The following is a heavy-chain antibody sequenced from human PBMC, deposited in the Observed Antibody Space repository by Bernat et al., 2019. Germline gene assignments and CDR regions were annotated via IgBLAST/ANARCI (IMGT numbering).Heavy chain of an antibody. CDR3: EKGTEAYDFWSGFRTGRLDY. CDR2: ISHDGSNK. J-gene: IGHJ4*02. Sequence: QVQLVESGGGVVQPGRSLRLSCAASGFTFSSYSMHWVRQAPGKGLEWVAVISHDGSNKYYADSVRGRFTISRDNSKNTLYLQINSLKTEDTAVYYCEKGTEAYDFWSGFRTGRLDYWGKGTRLTVSS. D-gene: IGHD3-3*01. V-gene: IGHV3-30*04. CDR1: GFTFSSYS.